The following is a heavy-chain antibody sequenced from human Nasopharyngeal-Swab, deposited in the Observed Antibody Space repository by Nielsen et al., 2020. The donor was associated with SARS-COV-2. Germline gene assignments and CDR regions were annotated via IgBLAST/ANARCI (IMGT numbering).Heavy chain of an antibody. D-gene: IGHD3-10*01. V-gene: IGHV3-21*01. CDR1: GFTFSSYS. CDR2: ISSSSSYI. J-gene: IGHJ4*02. CDR3: ARDIRLWFVELSHKLFDY. Sequence: GGSLRLSCAASGFTFSSYSMNRVRKAPGKGLEWVSSISSSSSYIYYADSVKGRFTISRENAKNSLYLQMNSLRAEDTAVYYCARDIRLWFVELSHKLFDYWGQGTLVTVSS.